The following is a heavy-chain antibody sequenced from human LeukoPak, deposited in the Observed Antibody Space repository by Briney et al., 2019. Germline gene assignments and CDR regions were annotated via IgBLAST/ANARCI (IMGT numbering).Heavy chain of an antibody. CDR1: GFTFSSYS. V-gene: IGHV3-21*01. CDR3: ARDLTAVGIDY. J-gene: IGHJ4*02. Sequence: GGSLRLSCAASGFTFSSYSMNWVRQAPGKGLEWVSSISSSSSYIYYADSVKGRFTISRDNAKNSLYLQMNSLRAEDTAVYCCARDLTAVGIDYWGQGTLVTVSS. CDR2: ISSSSSYI. D-gene: IGHD6-19*01.